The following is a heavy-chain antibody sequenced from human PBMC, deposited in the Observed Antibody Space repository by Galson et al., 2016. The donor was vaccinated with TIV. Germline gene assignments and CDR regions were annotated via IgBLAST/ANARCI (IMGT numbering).Heavy chain of an antibody. J-gene: IGHJ6*02. Sequence: SLRLSCATSGFIFGDFGVSRVRQPLGKGLEWVGFIRGKSYGGTTEYAASVKGRFTISRDDSKNIAYLQMDSLKTEDTAVYYCNRDRGGLQDPGVWHHYGMDVWGQGTTVAVSS. CDR3: NRDRGGLQDPGVWHHYGMDV. CDR2: IRGKSYGGTT. D-gene: IGHD5-24*01. CDR1: GFIFGDFG. V-gene: IGHV3-49*04.